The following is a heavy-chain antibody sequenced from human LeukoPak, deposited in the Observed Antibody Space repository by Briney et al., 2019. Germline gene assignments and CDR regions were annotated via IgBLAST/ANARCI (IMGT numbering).Heavy chain of an antibody. J-gene: IGHJ2*01. CDR1: GFTFGIYR. CDR2: MSNIGSHI. D-gene: IGHD3-16*02. V-gene: IGHV3-21*04. CDR3: AVSFRYLDL. Sequence: GGSLRLSCVASGFTFGIYRMTCVRQAPGKGLEWVSSMSNIGSHIYYADSVKGRFTISRNNAKNSLFLQMNSLRVEDTAIYYCAVSFRYLDLWGRGTLVTVSS.